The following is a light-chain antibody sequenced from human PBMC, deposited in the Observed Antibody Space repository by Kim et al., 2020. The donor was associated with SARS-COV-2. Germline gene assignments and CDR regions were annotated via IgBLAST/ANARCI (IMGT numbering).Light chain of an antibody. J-gene: IGKJ1*01. V-gene: IGKV3-20*01. CDR1: QRVTSNY. CDR3: QQYGSSPLT. CDR2: DAS. Sequence: EIVLTLSPGTLSLSPGERATLSCRASQRVTSNYLAWYQQKPGQAPRLLIYDASRSATGIPGRFSGSWSGTDFTLTISRLEPEDSAVYYCQQYGSSPLTFGQGTKVDIK.